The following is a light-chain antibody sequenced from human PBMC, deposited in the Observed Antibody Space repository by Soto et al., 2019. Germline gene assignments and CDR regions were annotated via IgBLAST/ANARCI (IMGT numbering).Light chain of an antibody. CDR3: QHTRTAPRT. CDR2: GAS. Sequence: DIQMTQSPSSLFASVGDRVTITCRASQGISTFLHWYQQKPGKAPSLLIYGASNLQSGVPSRFSGSGSGTEFSLTISTLQPEDVAIYYCQHTRTAPRTFGQGTKVEIK. CDR1: QGISTF. V-gene: IGKV1-39*01. J-gene: IGKJ1*01.